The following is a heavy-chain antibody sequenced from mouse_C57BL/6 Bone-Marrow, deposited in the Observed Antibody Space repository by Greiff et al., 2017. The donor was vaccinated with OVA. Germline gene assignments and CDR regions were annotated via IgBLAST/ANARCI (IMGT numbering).Heavy chain of an antibody. V-gene: IGHV1-69*01. J-gene: IGHJ4*01. CDR3: ASRTLMDY. CDR2: IDPSDSYT. CDR1: GYTFTSYW. Sequence: QVQLQQPGAELVMPGASVKLSCKASGYTFTSYWMHWVKQRPGQGLEWIGEIDPSDSYTNYNQKFKSKSTLTVDKSSSTAYMQLSSLTSEDSAVYYCASRTLMDYWGQGTSGTVSS.